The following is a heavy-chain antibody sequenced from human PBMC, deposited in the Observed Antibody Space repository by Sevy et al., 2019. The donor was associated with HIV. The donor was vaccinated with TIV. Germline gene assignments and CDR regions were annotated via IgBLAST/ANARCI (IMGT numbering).Heavy chain of an antibody. J-gene: IGHJ6*02. D-gene: IGHD6-13*01. CDR3: ARADLDSSTFFYYYGMDV. Sequence: ASVKVSCKASGYTFSGYDINWVRQATGQGLEWMGWMNPDSGRRGYAPKFQGRVTMTTNTSIDTAYMELRRLRFEASAVYYCARADLDSSTFFYYYGMDVWGQGTTVTVSS. CDR1: GYTFSGYD. V-gene: IGHV1-8*02. CDR2: MNPDSGRR.